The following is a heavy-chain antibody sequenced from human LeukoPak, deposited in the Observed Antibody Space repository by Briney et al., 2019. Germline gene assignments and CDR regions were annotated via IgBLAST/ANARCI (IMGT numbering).Heavy chain of an antibody. CDR3: ARGSTRYCSSTSCSNWFDP. CDR2: IYYSGST. Sequence: SETLSLTCTVSGYSISSGYYWGWIRQPPGKGLAWIGYIYYSGSTNYNPSLKSRVTISVDTSKNQFSLKLSSVTAADTAVYYCARGSTRYCSSTSCSNWFDPWGQGTLVTVSS. V-gene: IGHV4-38-2*02. D-gene: IGHD2-2*01. J-gene: IGHJ5*02. CDR1: GYSISSGYY.